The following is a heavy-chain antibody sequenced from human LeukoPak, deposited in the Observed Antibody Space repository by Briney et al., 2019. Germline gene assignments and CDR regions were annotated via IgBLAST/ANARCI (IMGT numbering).Heavy chain of an antibody. CDR2: IKQDGSEE. Sequence: SGGSLRLSCEASGFTFSSYWMSWVRQAPGKGLEWVANIKQDGSEEYYVDSVKGRFTISRDNAENSLYLQMNSLRAEDTAVYYCARGYYDILTGYDGAFDIWGQGTMVTVSS. CDR3: ARGYYDILTGYDGAFDI. D-gene: IGHD3-9*01. CDR1: GFTFSSYW. V-gene: IGHV3-7*04. J-gene: IGHJ3*02.